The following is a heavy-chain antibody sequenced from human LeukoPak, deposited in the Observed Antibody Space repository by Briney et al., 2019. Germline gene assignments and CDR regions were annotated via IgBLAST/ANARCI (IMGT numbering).Heavy chain of an antibody. Sequence: PSETLSLTCTVSGGSISSYYWSWIRQPPGKGLELIGYISYSGSTNYNPSLTSRVTISVYTSKNQFSLKLSSVTAADTAVYYCARYVWGSYPTFEDYWGQGTLVTVSS. CDR3: ARYVWGSYPTFEDY. D-gene: IGHD3-16*02. J-gene: IGHJ4*02. CDR2: ISYSGST. CDR1: GGSISSYY. V-gene: IGHV4-59*01.